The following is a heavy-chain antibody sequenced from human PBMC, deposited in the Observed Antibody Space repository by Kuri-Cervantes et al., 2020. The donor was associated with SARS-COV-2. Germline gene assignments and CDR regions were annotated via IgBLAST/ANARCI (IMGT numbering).Heavy chain of an antibody. CDR2: IYSGCST. D-gene: IGHD1-1*01. Sequence: GGSLRLSCAASGFTFSDYYLSWIRQAPGKGLEWDSVIYSGCSTYYSDSVSGRFTISRDNSKTTLYLQMNSLRAEDTAVYYCSKYRRTTLDYWGQGTLVTVSS. V-gene: IGHV3-66*01. J-gene: IGHJ4*02. CDR3: SKYRRTTLDY. CDR1: GFTFSDYY.